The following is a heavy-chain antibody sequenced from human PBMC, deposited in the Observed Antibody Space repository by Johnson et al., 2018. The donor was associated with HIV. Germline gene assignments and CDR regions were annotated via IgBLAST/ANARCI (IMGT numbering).Heavy chain of an antibody. CDR1: GFTFNTYW. CDR3: AGGPWGFGELGSAFDI. Sequence: VQLVESGGGVVQPGGSLRLSCAASGFTFNTYWMTWVRQPPGRGLECVANIKQDGTEKNYVDSVRGRFTISRDNAANSLYLQMNSLRPEDTAVYYCAGGPWGFGELGSAFDIWGQGTMVTVSS. V-gene: IGHV3-7*01. D-gene: IGHD3-10*01. J-gene: IGHJ3*02. CDR2: IKQDGTEK.